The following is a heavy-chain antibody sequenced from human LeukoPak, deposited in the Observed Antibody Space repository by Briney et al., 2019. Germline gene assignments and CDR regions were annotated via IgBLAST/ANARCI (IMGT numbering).Heavy chain of an antibody. D-gene: IGHD3-16*02. Sequence: GGSLGLSCAASGFTFSSYGMHWVRQAPGKGLEWVAVISYDGSNKYYADSVKGRFTISRDNSKNTLYLQMNSLRAEDTAVYYCAKDSDDYVWGSYRVPGYWGQGTLVTVSS. CDR1: GFTFSSYG. CDR3: AKDSDDYVWGSYRVPGY. J-gene: IGHJ4*02. CDR2: ISYDGSNK. V-gene: IGHV3-30*18.